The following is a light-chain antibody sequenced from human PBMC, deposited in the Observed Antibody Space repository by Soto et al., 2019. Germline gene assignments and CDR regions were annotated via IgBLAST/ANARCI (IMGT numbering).Light chain of an antibody. CDR3: QQYGSSPLT. CDR2: GAS. Sequence: EIVLTQSPGTLSLSPGERATLSCRASQSVSSSYLAWYQQKPGQAPRLLIYGASSRATCIPDRFSGSGSGTDFTRTISRLEPEYFAVYYCQQYGSSPLTFGGGTKVEIK. V-gene: IGKV3-20*01. CDR1: QSVSSSY. J-gene: IGKJ4*01.